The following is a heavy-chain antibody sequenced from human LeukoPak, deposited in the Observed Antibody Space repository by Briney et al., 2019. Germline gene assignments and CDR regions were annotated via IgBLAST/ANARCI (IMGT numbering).Heavy chain of an antibody. CDR1: GGSISSYY. V-gene: IGHV4-59*01. D-gene: IGHD3-22*01. J-gene: IGHJ4*02. CDR2: IYYSGST. Sequence: SETLSLTCTVSGGSISSYYWSWIRQPPGKGLEWIGYIYYSGSTNYNPSLKSRVTISVDTSKNQFSLKLSSVTAADTAVYYCARGGYDSSGYYFSLLYDYWGRGTLVTVSS. CDR3: ARGGYDSSGYYFSLLYDY.